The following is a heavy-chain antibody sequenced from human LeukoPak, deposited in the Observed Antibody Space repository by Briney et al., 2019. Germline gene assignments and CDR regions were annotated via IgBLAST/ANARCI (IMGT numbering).Heavy chain of an antibody. J-gene: IGHJ3*02. CDR2: IYTSGNT. CDR3: ARSDGYGLVGI. CDR1: GASISSYY. D-gene: IGHD3-10*01. V-gene: IGHV4-4*07. Sequence: PSETLSLTCSVSGASISSYYWSWIRQPAGKGLEWIGRIYTSGNTNYNPSLKSRVTMSVDTSNNQFSLKLTSVTAADTAVYYCARSDGYGLVGIWGHGTMVTVSS.